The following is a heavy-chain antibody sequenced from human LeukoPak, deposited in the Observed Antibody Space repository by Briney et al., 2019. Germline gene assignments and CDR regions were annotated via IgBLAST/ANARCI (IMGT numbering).Heavy chain of an antibody. CDR3: ASSYYYYYYMDV. CDR2: IYYSGST. V-gene: IGHV4-59*12. CDR1: GGSISSYY. J-gene: IGHJ6*03. Sequence: SETLSLTCTVSGGSISSYYWSWIRQPPGKGLEWIGYIYYSGSTNYNPSLKSRVTISVDTSKNQFSLKLSSVTAADTAVYYCASSYYYYYYMDVWGKGTTVTVSS.